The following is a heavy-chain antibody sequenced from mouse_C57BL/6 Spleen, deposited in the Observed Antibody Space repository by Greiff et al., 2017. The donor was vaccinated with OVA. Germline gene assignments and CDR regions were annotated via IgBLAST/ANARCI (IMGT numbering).Heavy chain of an antibody. D-gene: IGHD2-4*01. V-gene: IGHV10-1*01. CDR3: VSIYYDYDDEAMDY. CDR1: GFSFNTYA. J-gene: IGHJ4*01. CDR2: IRSKSNNYAT. Sequence: EVKVVESGGGLVQPKGSLKLSCAASGFSFNTYAMNWVRQAPGKGLEWVARIRSKSNNYATYYADSVKDRFTISRDDSESMLYLQMNNLKTEDTAMYYCVSIYYDYDDEAMDYWGQGTSVTVSS.